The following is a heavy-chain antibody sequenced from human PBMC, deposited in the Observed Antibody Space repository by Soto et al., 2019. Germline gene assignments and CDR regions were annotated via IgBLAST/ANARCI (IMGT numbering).Heavy chain of an antibody. V-gene: IGHV3-23*01. Sequence: GGSLRLSCAASGFTFSSYAMSWVRQAPGKGLEWVSAISGSGGSTYYADSVKGRFTISRDNSKNTLYLQMNSLRADDTAVYYCAKRALNSYYYDSSGSIDYWGQGTLVTVAS. CDR3: AKRALNSYYYDSSGSIDY. CDR1: GFTFSSYA. D-gene: IGHD3-22*01. J-gene: IGHJ4*02. CDR2: ISGSGGST.